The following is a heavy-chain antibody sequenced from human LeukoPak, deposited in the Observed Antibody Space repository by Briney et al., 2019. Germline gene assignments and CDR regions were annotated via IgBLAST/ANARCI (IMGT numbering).Heavy chain of an antibody. D-gene: IGHD6-19*01. CDR1: GFTFSSFW. CDR2: INQDGSGK. CDR3: ARVRYDSGWYDY. J-gene: IGHJ4*02. V-gene: IGHV3-7*01. Sequence: PGGSLRLSCAASGFTFSSFWMSWVRQAPGKGLEWVANINQDGSGKYFVDSVKGRFTISRDNAKNSLYLQMNSLRAEDSAVYYCARVRYDSGWYDYWGQGALVTVSS.